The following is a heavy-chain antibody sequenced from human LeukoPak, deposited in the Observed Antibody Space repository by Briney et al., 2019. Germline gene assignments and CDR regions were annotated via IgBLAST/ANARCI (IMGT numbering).Heavy chain of an antibody. Sequence: GGSLRLSCAASGFTFSSYSMNWVRQAPGKGLEWVSSISSSSSYIYYADSVKGRFTISRDNAKNSLYLEMNSLRAEDTAVYYCARDQFYDSSGYPDAFGIWGQGTMVTVSS. J-gene: IGHJ3*02. D-gene: IGHD3-22*01. V-gene: IGHV3-21*01. CDR3: ARDQFYDSSGYPDAFGI. CDR1: GFTFSSYS. CDR2: ISSSSSYI.